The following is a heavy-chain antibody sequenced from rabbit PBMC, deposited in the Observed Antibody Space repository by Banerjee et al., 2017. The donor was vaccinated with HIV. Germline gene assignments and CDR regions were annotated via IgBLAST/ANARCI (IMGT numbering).Heavy chain of an antibody. CDR1: GIDFSSYYY. J-gene: IGHJ4*01. V-gene: IGHV1S45*01. D-gene: IGHD2-1*01. CDR2: IDTSSGST. CDR3: ARGAGHADYGDASL. Sequence: QQQLEESGGGLVKPGGTLTLTCKASGIDFSSYYYMCWVRQAPGKGLEWIACIDTSSGSTYYATWAKGRLTISKISSTTVTLQMTSLTAADTATYFCARGAGHADYGDASLWGQGTLVTVS.